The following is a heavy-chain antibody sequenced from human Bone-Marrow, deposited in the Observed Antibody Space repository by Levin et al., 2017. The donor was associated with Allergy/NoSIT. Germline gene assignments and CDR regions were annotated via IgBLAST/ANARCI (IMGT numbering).Heavy chain of an antibody. CDR2: SNQDGSNT. V-gene: IGHV3-74*01. Sequence: ETLSLTCAASGFKFSDHWMHWVRQAPGKGLVWLSASNQDGSNTFSADSVKGRFTISRDNAKNTLYLQMNSLRVEDTAVYYCARYGSGSDLKDPFDYWGQGALVTVSS. CDR1: GFKFSDHW. CDR3: ARYGSGSDLKDPFDY. J-gene: IGHJ4*02. D-gene: IGHD3-10*01.